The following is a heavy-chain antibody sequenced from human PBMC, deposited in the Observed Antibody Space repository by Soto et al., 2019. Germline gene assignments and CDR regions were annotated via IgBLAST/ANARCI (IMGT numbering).Heavy chain of an antibody. V-gene: IGHV3-9*01. Sequence: EVQLVESGGGLVQPGRSLRLSCAASGFTFDDYAMHWVRQAPGKGLEWVSGISWNSGSIGYADSVKGRFTISRDNAKNSLYLQMNSLRAEDTALYHCAKAGPRYCSGGSCPYYFDYWGQGTLVTVSS. CDR2: ISWNSGSI. J-gene: IGHJ4*02. CDR1: GFTFDDYA. CDR3: AKAGPRYCSGGSCPYYFDY. D-gene: IGHD2-15*01.